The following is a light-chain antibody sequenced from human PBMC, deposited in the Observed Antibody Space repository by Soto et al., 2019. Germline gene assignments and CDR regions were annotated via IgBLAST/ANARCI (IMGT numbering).Light chain of an antibody. CDR2: DAS. CDR3: QQYMSYS. CDR1: QSVRNS. V-gene: IGKV1-5*01. Sequence: TQSPGTLSLSPGERATLSCRASQSVRNSLAWYQQKPGKAPKLLIYDASSLQSGVPSRFSGSGSGTEFTRTISSLQPDDFATYYCQQYMSYSFGQGTKVDIK. J-gene: IGKJ1*01.